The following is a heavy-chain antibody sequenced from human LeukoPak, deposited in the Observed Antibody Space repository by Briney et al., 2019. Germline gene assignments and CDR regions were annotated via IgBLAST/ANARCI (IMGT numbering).Heavy chain of an antibody. Sequence: SETLSLTCTVSGGSISSYYWGWVRQPPGKGLEWIGSIYYSGSTYYNPSLKSRVTISVGTSKNQFSLKLSSVTAADTAVYYCARGNYDSSGYYSDFDYWGQGTLVTVSS. V-gene: IGHV4-39*07. J-gene: IGHJ4*02. CDR1: GGSISSYY. CDR3: ARGNYDSSGYYSDFDY. D-gene: IGHD3-22*01. CDR2: IYYSGST.